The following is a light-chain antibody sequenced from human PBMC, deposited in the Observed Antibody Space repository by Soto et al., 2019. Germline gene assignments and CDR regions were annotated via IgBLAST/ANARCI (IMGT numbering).Light chain of an antibody. CDR3: QQLERYPST. CDR2: AAS. Sequence: DIQMTQSPSAMSASVGDRVTITCRASQGIGNYLAWFQQKPGKVPQRLIYAASSLQSGVPSRFSGSGSGTDFTLTISSLQPEDVATYYCQQLERYPSTLGGGTKVDI. J-gene: IGKJ4*01. CDR1: QGIGNY. V-gene: IGKV1-17*03.